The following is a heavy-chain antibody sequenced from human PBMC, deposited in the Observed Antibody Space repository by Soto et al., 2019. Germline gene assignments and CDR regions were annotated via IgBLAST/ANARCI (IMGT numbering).Heavy chain of an antibody. CDR3: AGESEGHSAAIDY. Sequence: PGGSLRLSCAASGFTFSSYGMHWVRQAPGKGLEWVAVIWYDGSNKYYADSVKGRFTISRDNSKNTLYLQMNSLRAEDTAVYYCAGESEGHSAAIDYWGQGTLVTAPQ. CDR2: IWYDGSNK. D-gene: IGHD6-13*01. CDR1: GFTFSSYG. V-gene: IGHV3-33*01. J-gene: IGHJ4*02.